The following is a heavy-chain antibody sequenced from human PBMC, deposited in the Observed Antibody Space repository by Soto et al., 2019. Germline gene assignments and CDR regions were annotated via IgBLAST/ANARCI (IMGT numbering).Heavy chain of an antibody. Sequence: GSLRLSCAASGFTFSSYAMSWVRQAPGKGLEWVSAISGSGGSTYYADSVKGRFTISRDNAKNTLYLQMNSLRAEDTAVYYYASPEGSGYAPFDYWGQGTLVTVSS. CDR3: ASPEGSGYAPFDY. D-gene: IGHD5-12*01. J-gene: IGHJ4*02. V-gene: IGHV3-23*01. CDR1: GFTFSSYA. CDR2: ISGSGGST.